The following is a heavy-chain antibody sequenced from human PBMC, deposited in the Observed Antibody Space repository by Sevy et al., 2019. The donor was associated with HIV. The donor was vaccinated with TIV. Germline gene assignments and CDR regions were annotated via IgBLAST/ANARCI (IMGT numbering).Heavy chain of an antibody. CDR2: ISYDGSNK. CDR1: GFTFSSYA. J-gene: IGHJ4*02. CDR3: ARGGMATMTDY. D-gene: IGHD5-12*01. V-gene: IGHV3-30-3*01. Sequence: GGSLRLSCAASGFTFSSYAMHWVRQAPGKGLEWVAVISYDGSNKYYADSVKGRFTISRDNSKNTLYLQMNSLRAEDTAVYYCARGGMATMTDYWGQGTLVTVSS.